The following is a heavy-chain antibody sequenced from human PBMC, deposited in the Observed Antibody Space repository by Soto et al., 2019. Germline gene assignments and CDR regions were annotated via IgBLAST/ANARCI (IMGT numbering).Heavy chain of an antibody. CDR1: GFTVSTYV. CDR2: ISRHGDST. J-gene: IGHJ4*02. Sequence: EVQLVESGGGLVQPGGSLRLSCAASGFTVSTYVMYWVRQAPGQGLEYVSSISRHGDSTYYANSVKGRFTISRDNTKNTVYLEKGSLRGEDMAVYYCAREFIAVGGTFDYWGQGTLVIVSS. V-gene: IGHV3-64*01. D-gene: IGHD6-19*01. CDR3: AREFIAVGGTFDY.